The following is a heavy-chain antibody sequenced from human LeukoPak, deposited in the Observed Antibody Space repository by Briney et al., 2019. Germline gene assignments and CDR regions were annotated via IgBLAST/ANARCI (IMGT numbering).Heavy chain of an antibody. J-gene: IGHJ3*02. CDR3: AKQLLPTPGGDAFDI. D-gene: IGHD3-22*01. V-gene: IGHV3-48*01. CDR1: GFTFSSYS. CDR2: ISSSSSTI. Sequence: AGGSLRLSCAASGFTFSSYSMNWVRQAPGKGLEWVSYISSSSSTIYYADSVKGRFTISRDNAKNSLYLQMNSLRAEDTAVYYCAKQLLPTPGGDAFDIWGQGTMVTVSS.